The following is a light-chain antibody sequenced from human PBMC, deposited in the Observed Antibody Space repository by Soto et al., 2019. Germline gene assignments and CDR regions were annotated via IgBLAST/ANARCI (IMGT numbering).Light chain of an antibody. J-gene: IGKJ4*01. CDR1: QSVFSN. Sequence: EIVMTQSPATLSVSPGERATLSCRASQSVFSNLAWYQQKPGQAPRRLIYGASTRATGIPARFSGSGSGTEFTLTISSLQSEDFAVYYCQQYNEWPLTFGGGTKVEIK. CDR3: QQYNEWPLT. CDR2: GAS. V-gene: IGKV3-15*01.